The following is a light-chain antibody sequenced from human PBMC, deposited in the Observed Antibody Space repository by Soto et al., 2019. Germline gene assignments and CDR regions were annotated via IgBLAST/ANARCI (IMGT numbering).Light chain of an antibody. J-gene: IGKJ1*01. Sequence: EIVLAQSPGTLSLSQVERATLSCRASQSVSSNLAWYQHRPGQAPRLLISGASSRATGIPDRFSGSESGTDFTLTISRLEPEDFAVYYCQQYGTSPPTFGQGTKVDIK. CDR2: GAS. V-gene: IGKV3-20*01. CDR1: QSVSSN. CDR3: QQYGTSPPT.